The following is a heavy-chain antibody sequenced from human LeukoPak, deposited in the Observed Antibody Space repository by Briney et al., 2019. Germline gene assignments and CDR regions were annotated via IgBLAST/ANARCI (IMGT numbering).Heavy chain of an antibody. D-gene: IGHD3-22*01. CDR3: ARDEYYYDSSGQFN. CDR1: GFTFSSYG. CDR2: IWYDGSNK. Sequence: GGSLRLSCAASGFTFSSYGMHWVRQAPGKGLEWVAVIWYDGSNKFYADSAKGRFTISRDNSKNTLYLQMNSLRAEDTAVYYCARDEYYYDSSGQFNWGQGTLVTVSS. V-gene: IGHV3-33*01. J-gene: IGHJ4*02.